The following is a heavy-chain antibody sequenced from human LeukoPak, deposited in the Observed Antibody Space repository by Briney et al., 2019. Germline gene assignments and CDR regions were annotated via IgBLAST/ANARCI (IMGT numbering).Heavy chain of an antibody. CDR3: AREVPTYYYDSTTLRYFDY. J-gene: IGHJ4*02. Sequence: APVKVSCKASGYTFTSYGISWVRQAPGQGLEWMGWISAYNGNTNYAQKLQGRVTMTTDTSTSTAYMELRSLRSDDTAVYYCAREVPTYYYDSTTLRYFDYWRQGTLVTVSS. V-gene: IGHV1-18*01. CDR2: ISAYNGNT. D-gene: IGHD3-22*01. CDR1: GYTFTSYG.